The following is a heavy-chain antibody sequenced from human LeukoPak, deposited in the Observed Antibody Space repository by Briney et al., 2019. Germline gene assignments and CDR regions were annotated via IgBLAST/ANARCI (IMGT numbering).Heavy chain of an antibody. J-gene: IGHJ4*02. CDR1: GFTFSSFA. V-gene: IGHV3-64D*06. Sequence: GGSLRLSCAASGFTFSSFAMHWVRQAPGKGLEYLSAIYSDGSRTYYADSVKGRFTISRDNSKNTLYFEMSSLRVEDTAVYYCARGVVRYFDYWGQGALVTVSS. CDR3: ARGVVRYFDY. D-gene: IGHD3-9*01. CDR2: IYSDGSRT.